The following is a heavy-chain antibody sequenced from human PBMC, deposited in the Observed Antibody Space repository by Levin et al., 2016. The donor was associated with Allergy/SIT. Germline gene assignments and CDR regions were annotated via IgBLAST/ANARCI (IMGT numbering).Heavy chain of an antibody. CDR3: ARGSRSGSYYGAEYFQQ. Sequence: GGSLRLSCAASGFTFSNYWMHWVRQAPGMGLVWVSRINTDGSTTNYADSVKGRFTVSRDNAKNTLYLQMNSLRADDTAVYYCARGSRSGSYYGAEYFQQWGQGTLVTVSS. J-gene: IGHJ1*01. D-gene: IGHD1-26*01. CDR2: INTDGSTT. CDR1: GFTFSNYW. V-gene: IGHV3-74*01.